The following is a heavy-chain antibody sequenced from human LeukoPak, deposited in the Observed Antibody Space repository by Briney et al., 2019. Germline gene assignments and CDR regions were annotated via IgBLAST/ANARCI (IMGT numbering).Heavy chain of an antibody. CDR2: ISGGSGTI. CDR3: AKWVLDLYYYDSSALPADY. Sequence: GGSLRLSCEASGFTFGNYAMSWVRQAPGKVLEWVSSISGGSGTINYADSVKGRFTISRDNSKNTLYLQMNSLRAEDTAVYYCAKWVLDLYYYDSSALPADYWGQGTLVTVSS. CDR1: GFTFGNYA. J-gene: IGHJ4*02. V-gene: IGHV3-23*01. D-gene: IGHD3-22*01.